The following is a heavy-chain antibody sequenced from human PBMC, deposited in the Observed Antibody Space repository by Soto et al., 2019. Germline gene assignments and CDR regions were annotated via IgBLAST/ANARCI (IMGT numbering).Heavy chain of an antibody. D-gene: IGHD5-12*01. CDR1: GGTFSSYA. CDR3: ARSRRDGYNPTYFDY. CDR2: IIPIFGTA. Sequence: SVKVSCKASGGTFSSYAISWVRQAPGQGLEWMGGIIPIFGTANYAQKFQGRVTITADESTSTAYMELSSLRSEDTAVYYCARSRRDGYNPTYFDYWGQGTLVTVSS. J-gene: IGHJ4*02. V-gene: IGHV1-69*13.